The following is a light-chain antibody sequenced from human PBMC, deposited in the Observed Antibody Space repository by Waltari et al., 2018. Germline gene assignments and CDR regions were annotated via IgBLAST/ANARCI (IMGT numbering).Light chain of an antibody. CDR1: SRDVGSYNL. CDR2: EGS. CDR3: CSYAGSSTVL. Sequence: SALTQPASVSGSPGQSITTSCTGTSRDVGSYNLVSWYQQHPGKAPKIMIYEGSKRPSGVSNRFSGSKSGNTASLTISGLQAEDEADYYCCSYAGSSTVLFGGGTKLTVL. J-gene: IGLJ2*01. V-gene: IGLV2-23*01.